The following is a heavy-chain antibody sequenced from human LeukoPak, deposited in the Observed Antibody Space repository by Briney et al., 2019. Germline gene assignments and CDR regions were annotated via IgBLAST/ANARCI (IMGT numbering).Heavy chain of an antibody. CDR3: ARGFGDYPPEENWFDP. Sequence: GGSLRLSCAASGFTFSDYYMSWIRQAPGKGLEWVSYISSSGGTIYYADSVKGRFTISRDNAKNSLYLQMNSLRAEDTAVYYCARGFGDYPPEENWFDPWGQGTLVTVSS. CDR1: GFTFSDYY. V-gene: IGHV3-11*04. D-gene: IGHD3-10*01. J-gene: IGHJ5*02. CDR2: ISSSGGTI.